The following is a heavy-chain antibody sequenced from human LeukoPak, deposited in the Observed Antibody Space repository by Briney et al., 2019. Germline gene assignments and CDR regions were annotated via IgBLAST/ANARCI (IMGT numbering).Heavy chain of an antibody. Sequence: PSETLSLTCAVYGGSFSGYYWSWIRQTPGKGLEWIGEINHSGSTNYNPSLKSRVTISVDTSKNQFSLKLSSVTAADTAVYYCARGGLRYFDWLLPPPPYFQHWGQGTLVTVSS. D-gene: IGHD3-9*01. CDR3: ARGGLRYFDWLLPPPPYFQH. V-gene: IGHV4-34*01. J-gene: IGHJ1*01. CDR1: GGSFSGYY. CDR2: INHSGST.